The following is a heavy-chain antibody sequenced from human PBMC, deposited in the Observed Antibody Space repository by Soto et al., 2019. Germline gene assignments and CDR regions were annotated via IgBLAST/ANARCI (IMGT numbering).Heavy chain of an antibody. CDR1: GGAISSGGYY. CDR3: ARGQYRLRHFDY. V-gene: IGHV4-31*03. D-gene: IGHD2-2*01. Sequence: QVQLQESGPGLVKPSQTLSLTCTVSGGAISSGGYYWSWIRQHPGKGMEWIGYIYYSGSTSYNPTLKSRVTISVDTSKNQVAGKLSSVPAADTAVYYCARGQYRLRHFDYWGQGTLVTVSS. J-gene: IGHJ4*02. CDR2: IYYSGST.